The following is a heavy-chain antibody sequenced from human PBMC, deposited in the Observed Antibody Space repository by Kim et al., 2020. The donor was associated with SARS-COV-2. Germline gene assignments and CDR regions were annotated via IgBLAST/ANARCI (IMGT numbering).Heavy chain of an antibody. CDR1: GGSFSGYY. Sequence: SETLSLTCAVYGGSFSGYYWSWIRQPPGKGLEWIGEINHSGSTNYNPSLKSRVTISVDTSKNQFSLKLSSVTAADTAVYYCAREGLHLSGSYKTVFDYWGQGTLVTVSS. CDR2: INHSGST. D-gene: IGHD1-26*01. CDR3: AREGLHLSGSYKTVFDY. V-gene: IGHV4-34*01. J-gene: IGHJ4*02.